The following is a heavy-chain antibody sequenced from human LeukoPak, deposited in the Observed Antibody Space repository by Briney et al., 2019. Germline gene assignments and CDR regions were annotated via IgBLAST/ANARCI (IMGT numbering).Heavy chain of an antibody. CDR1: GFTFRSYG. CDR2: MWYDGSNK. D-gene: IGHD3-10*01. V-gene: IGHV3-33*01. Sequence: PGGSLRLSCAASGFTFRSYGMHWVRQAPGKGLEWVAVMWYDGSNKYYADSVKGRFIISRDNSKNTLYLQVNSLRAEDTAVYYCARDPYGSGSTSFDIWGQGTMVTVSS. J-gene: IGHJ3*02. CDR3: ARDPYGSGSTSFDI.